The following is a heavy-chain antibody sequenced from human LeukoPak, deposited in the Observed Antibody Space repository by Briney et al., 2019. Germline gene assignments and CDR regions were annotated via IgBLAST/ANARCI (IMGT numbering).Heavy chain of an antibody. D-gene: IGHD1-26*01. J-gene: IGHJ4*02. Sequence: ASVTVSCKASGYTFTGYYMHWVRQAPGQGLEWMGWINPNSGGTNYAQKFQGRVTMTRDTSISTAYMELSRLRSDDTAVYYCARIVGANPLDFDYWGQGTLVTVSS. CDR1: GYTFTGYY. V-gene: IGHV1-2*02. CDR3: ARIVGANPLDFDY. CDR2: INPNSGGT.